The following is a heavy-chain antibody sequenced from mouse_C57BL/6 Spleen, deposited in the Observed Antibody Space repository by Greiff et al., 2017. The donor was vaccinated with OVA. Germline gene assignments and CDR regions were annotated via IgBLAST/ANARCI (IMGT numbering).Heavy chain of an antibody. J-gene: IGHJ2*01. D-gene: IGHD2-1*01. V-gene: IGHV1-80*01. CDR2: IYPGDGDT. CDR1: GYAFSSYW. Sequence: VQLQQSGAELVKPGASVKISCKASGYAFSSYWMNWVKQRPGKGLEWIGQIYPGDGDTNYNGKFKGKATLTADKSSSTAYMQLSSLTSEDSAVYFCARGENQGNYGYWGQGTTLTVSS. CDR3: ARGENQGNYGY.